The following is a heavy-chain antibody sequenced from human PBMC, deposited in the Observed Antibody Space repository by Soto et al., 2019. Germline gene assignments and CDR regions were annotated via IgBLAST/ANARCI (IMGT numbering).Heavy chain of an antibody. CDR3: GRGGDYGSGRVDY. Sequence: EVQLVESGGGSVQPGGSLRLSCAASGFSLSSYWMHWVRQAPGKGLVWVSRVNSDGSNTIYADSVKGRFTISRDNAKNTLYLQMNSLRVEDTAMYYCGRGGDYGSGRVDYLGQGTLVTVSS. J-gene: IGHJ4*02. D-gene: IGHD3-10*01. V-gene: IGHV3-74*01. CDR2: VNSDGSNT. CDR1: GFSLSSYW.